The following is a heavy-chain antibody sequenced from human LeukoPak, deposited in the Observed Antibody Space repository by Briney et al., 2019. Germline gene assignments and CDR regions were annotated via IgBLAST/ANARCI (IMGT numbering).Heavy chain of an antibody. V-gene: IGHV3-23*01. CDR1: GFRFNNFV. CDR3: ATDSYVSGSYYRLFY. D-gene: IGHD3-10*01. Sequence: GGSLRLSCAASGFRFNNFVMNWVRQAPGKGLEWVATISSHGDATHYADSVKGRFTISRDNAKNTLYLQMNNLRAEDTAIYYCATDSYVSGSYYRLFYWGQGTLVTVSS. CDR2: ISSHGDAT. J-gene: IGHJ4*02.